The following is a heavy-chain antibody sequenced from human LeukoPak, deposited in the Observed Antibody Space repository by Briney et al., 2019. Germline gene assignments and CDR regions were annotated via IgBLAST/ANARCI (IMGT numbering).Heavy chain of an antibody. V-gene: IGHV1-2*02. CDR2: INPDSGFT. CDR3: APTAEAYTSWWKV. Sequence: ASVKVSCKASGYKFTDDYMHWVRQAPGQGLEFMGWINPDSGFTNYAQKFKGRVTMIRDTSISTAYLEVRSLTSDDTAVYYCAPTAEAYTSWWKVWGQGTLVIVSS. D-gene: IGHD3-16*01. J-gene: IGHJ4*02. CDR1: GYKFTDDY.